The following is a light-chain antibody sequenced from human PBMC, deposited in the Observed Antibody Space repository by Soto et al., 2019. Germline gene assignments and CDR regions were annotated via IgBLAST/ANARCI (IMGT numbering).Light chain of an antibody. CDR3: QQRINWTLT. Sequence: ELVWPQSPATRSLSPGDAAKISGRASQSMSTYLAWYQTKPGQDPRLLIYDASKRATGISARFSGGGSGTDFTLTIDRLGTSELAVYECQQRINWTLTFGGWTKRDIK. CDR2: DAS. CDR1: QSMSTY. J-gene: IGKJ4*01. V-gene: IGKV3-11*01.